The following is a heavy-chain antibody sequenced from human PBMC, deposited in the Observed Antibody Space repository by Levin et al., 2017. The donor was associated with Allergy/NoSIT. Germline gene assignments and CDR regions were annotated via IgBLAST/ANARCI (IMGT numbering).Heavy chain of an antibody. CDR1: GGSISSSSYY. CDR3: ARGYSGYDSTAGDYFDY. J-gene: IGHJ4*02. V-gene: IGHV4-39*01. D-gene: IGHD5-12*01. Sequence: PSETLSLTCTVSGGSISSSSYYWGWIRQPPGKGLEWIGSIYYSGSTYYNPSLKSRVTISVDTSKNQFSLKLSSVTAADTAVYYCARGYSGYDSTAGDYFDYWGQGTLVTVSS. CDR2: IYYSGST.